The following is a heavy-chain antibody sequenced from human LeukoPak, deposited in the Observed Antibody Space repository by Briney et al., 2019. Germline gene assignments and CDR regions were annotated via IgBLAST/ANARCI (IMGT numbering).Heavy chain of an antibody. D-gene: IGHD3-10*01. CDR3: ARWDYGSGREYFDY. CDR1: GITSRNYA. J-gene: IGHJ4*02. V-gene: IGHV3-23*01. CDR2: ISGSGFST. Sequence: GGSLKLSCAASGITSRNYAMSWVRQAPGKGLQWVSGISGSGFSTYYADSVKGRFTISRDNAKNSLYLQMNSLRAEDTAVYYCARWDYGSGREYFDYWGQGTLVTVSS.